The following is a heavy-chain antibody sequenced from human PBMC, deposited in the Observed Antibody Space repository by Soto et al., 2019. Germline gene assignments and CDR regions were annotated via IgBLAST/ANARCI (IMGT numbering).Heavy chain of an antibody. D-gene: IGHD1-26*01. J-gene: IGHJ4*02. CDR1: GFTFDDYV. Sequence: VRLVESGGGLEQPGRSLRLSCAASGFTFDDYVMHWVRQSPGKGLEWVSGISWNSNSIDYADSVKGRFTISRDNGKNSLYLQMNSLRPEDTAFYYCAKEGGGRAFDYWGQGTLVTVSS. V-gene: IGHV3-9*01. CDR2: ISWNSNSI. CDR3: AKEGGGRAFDY.